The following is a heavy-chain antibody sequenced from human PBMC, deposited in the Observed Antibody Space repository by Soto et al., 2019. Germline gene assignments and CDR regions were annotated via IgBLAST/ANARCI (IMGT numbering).Heavy chain of an antibody. CDR2: TYYRSKWYN. Sequence: SLTCAISGDSVSSNSAAWNWIRQSPSRGLEWLGRTYYRSKWYNDYAVSVKSRITINPDTSKNQFSLQLNSVTPEDTAVYYCAMEVVAATFADAFDIWGQGTMVTVSS. J-gene: IGHJ3*02. CDR3: AMEVVAATFADAFDI. D-gene: IGHD2-15*01. V-gene: IGHV6-1*01. CDR1: GDSVSSNSAA.